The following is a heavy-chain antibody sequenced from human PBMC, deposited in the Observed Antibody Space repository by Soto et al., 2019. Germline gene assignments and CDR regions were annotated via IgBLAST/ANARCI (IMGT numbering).Heavy chain of an antibody. CDR3: ATSQKGYNWNYFDH. D-gene: IGHD1-1*01. CDR2: VFHTGFT. V-gene: IGHV4-39*01. CDR1: GGSVSGSYYY. J-gene: IGHJ4*02. Sequence: SETLSLTCAVSGGSVSGSYYYWAWLRQSPGKGPEWIGSVFHTGFTSYNPSLESRVSVSVDTSKSQFSLKLSAVAASDTAVYYCATSQKGYNWNYFDHWGQGALVTVSS.